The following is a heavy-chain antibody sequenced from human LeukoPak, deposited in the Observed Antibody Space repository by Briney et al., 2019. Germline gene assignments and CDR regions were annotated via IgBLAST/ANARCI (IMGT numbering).Heavy chain of an antibody. CDR3: ARDLGAARPGAFDI. Sequence: PSETLSLTCTVSGGSISCYYWSWIRQPPGKGLEWIGYIYYSGSTNYNPSLKSRVTISVDTSKNQFSLKLSSVTAADTAVYYCARDLGAARPGAFDIWGQGTMVTVSS. D-gene: IGHD6-6*01. V-gene: IGHV4-59*01. J-gene: IGHJ3*02. CDR1: GGSISCYY. CDR2: IYYSGST.